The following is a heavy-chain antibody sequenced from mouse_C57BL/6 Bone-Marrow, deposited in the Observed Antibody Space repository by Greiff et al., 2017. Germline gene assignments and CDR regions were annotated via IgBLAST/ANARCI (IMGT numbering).Heavy chain of an antibody. CDR1: GYTFTNYW. J-gene: IGHJ4*01. CDR3: ARLGTGTYAMDY. Sequence: ESGAELVRPGTSVKMSCKASGYTFTNYWIGWAKQRPGHGLEWIGDIYPGGGYTNYNEKFKGKATLTADKSSSTAYMQFSSLTSEDSAIYYCARLGTGTYAMDYWGQGTSVTVSS. V-gene: IGHV1-63*01. CDR2: IYPGGGYT. D-gene: IGHD4-1*01.